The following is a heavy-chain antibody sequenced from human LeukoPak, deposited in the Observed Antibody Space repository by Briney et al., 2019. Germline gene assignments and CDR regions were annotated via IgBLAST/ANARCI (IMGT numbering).Heavy chain of an antibody. CDR3: ARGGYYGSGNDFRFDP. CDR1: GGSISSSSYY. V-gene: IGHV4-61*05. CDR2: IYYSGST. J-gene: IGHJ5*02. Sequence: PSETLSLTCTVSGGSISSSSYYWGWIRQPPGKGLEWIGYIYYSGSTNYKPSLKSRVTISVDTSKNQFSLKLSSVTAADTAVYYCARGGYYGSGNDFRFDPWGQGTLVTVSS. D-gene: IGHD3-10*01.